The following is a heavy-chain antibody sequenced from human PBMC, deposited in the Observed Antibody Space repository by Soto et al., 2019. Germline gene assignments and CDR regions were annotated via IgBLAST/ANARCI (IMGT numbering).Heavy chain of an antibody. J-gene: IGHJ4*02. CDR3: VRTSLVVAAATREDY. CDR2: INSDGSST. CDR1: GFTFSSYW. D-gene: IGHD2-15*01. Sequence: EVQLVESGGGLVQPGGSLRLSCAASGFTFSSYWMHWVRQAPGKGLVWVSRINSDGSSTSYADSVKGRFTISRDNAKKPLYLQMNRLRAEDTAVYYCVRTSLVVAAATREDYWGQGTLVTVSS. V-gene: IGHV3-74*01.